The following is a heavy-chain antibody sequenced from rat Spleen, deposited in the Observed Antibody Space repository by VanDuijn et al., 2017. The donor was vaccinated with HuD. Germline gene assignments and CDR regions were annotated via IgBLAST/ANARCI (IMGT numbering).Heavy chain of an antibody. J-gene: IGHJ2*01. Sequence: EVKLVESGGGLVQPGRSLKLSCAASGFNFNDYWMTWVRRAPGQGLEWIGQINKDTTTININPSLKDRFSISRDNAQNTLFLQMSDLGSEDTATYYCSRADYYYGSYPLDYWGQGVMVTISS. CDR2: INKDTTTI. V-gene: IGHV4-2*01. CDR1: GFNFNDYW. CDR3: SRADYYYGSYPLDY. D-gene: IGHD1-2*01.